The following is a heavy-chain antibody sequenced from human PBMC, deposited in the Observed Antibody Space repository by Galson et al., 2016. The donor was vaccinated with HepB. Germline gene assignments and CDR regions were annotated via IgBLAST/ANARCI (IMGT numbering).Heavy chain of an antibody. Sequence: EPLSLTCTVSGGSISSSSYYWVWIRQPPGKGLEWIGSIYKSGSTYYNASLKTRVTISVDTSKDQLSLRLSSVTAADTALYYCATRSGLSSSWSSFDYWGQGALVTVSS. D-gene: IGHD6-6*01. CDR3: ATRSGLSSSWSSFDY. CDR1: GGSISSSSYY. V-gene: IGHV4-39*07. J-gene: IGHJ4*02. CDR2: IYKSGST.